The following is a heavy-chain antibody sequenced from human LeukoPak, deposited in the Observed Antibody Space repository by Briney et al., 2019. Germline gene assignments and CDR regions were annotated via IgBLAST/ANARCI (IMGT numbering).Heavy chain of an antibody. CDR1: GGSISGHY. D-gene: IGHD1-7*01. J-gene: IGHJ5*02. CDR2: IYTSGSN. CDR3: ARQAQDGTNNYFDP. Sequence: PSETLSLTCTVSGGSISGHYWSWIRKSPGRGLEWIGNIYTSGSNNYNPSLNSRVTISIDTSKNQFSLIVSSMTAADTAVYYCARQAQDGTNNYFDPWGQGTLVTVSS. V-gene: IGHV4-4*09.